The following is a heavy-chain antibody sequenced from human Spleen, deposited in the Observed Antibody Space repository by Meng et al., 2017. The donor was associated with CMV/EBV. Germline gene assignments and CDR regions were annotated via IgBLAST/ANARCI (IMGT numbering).Heavy chain of an antibody. V-gene: IGHV3-23*01. CDR1: GFTFSSYW. J-gene: IGHJ6*02. D-gene: IGHD3-16*01. CDR2: ISGSGGST. Sequence: GESLKISCAASGFTFSSYWMSWVRQAPGKGLEWVSTISGSGGSTYYADSVKGRFTTSRDNSKNTLFLQMNSLRAEDTAVYYCAKGGDTYYYGMDVWGQGTTVTVSS. CDR3: AKGGDTYYYGMDV.